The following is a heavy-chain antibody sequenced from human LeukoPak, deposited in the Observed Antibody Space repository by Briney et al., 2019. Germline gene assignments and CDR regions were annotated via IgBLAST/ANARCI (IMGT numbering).Heavy chain of an antibody. Sequence: GGSLRLSCAASRFTLSNAWMSWVRQAPGKGLEWVGRIKCKTDGGTTDYAAPVKGRFTISRDDSKNTLYLQMNSLKTEDTAVYYCTTENGITMVRGVIITPRYFDYWGQGTLVTVSS. J-gene: IGHJ4*02. D-gene: IGHD3-10*01. CDR3: TTENGITMVRGVIITPRYFDY. CDR1: RFTLSNAW. V-gene: IGHV3-15*01. CDR2: IKCKTDGGTT.